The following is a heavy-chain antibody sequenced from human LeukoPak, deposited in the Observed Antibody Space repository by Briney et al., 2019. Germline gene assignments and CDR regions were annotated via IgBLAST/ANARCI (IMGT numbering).Heavy chain of an antibody. J-gene: IGHJ3*02. CDR2: ISSDGSIK. CDR3: AVEGFDI. Sequence: GGSLRLSSVASGFAFSKYAMNWVRQAPGQGLEWVAIISSDGSIKSYADSVRGRFTISRDNSRNTVYLQMNSLRAEDMAVYYCAVEGFDIWGQGTVVAVSS. V-gene: IGHV3-30-3*01. CDR1: GFAFSKYA.